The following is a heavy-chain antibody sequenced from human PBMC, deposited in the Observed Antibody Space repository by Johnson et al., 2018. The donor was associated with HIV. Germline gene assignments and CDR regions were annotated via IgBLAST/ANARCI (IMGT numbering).Heavy chain of an antibody. V-gene: IGHV3-30*04. D-gene: IGHD6-19*01. CDR1: GFTFSSYA. CDR3: AKIGQWRERLDAFDI. J-gene: IGHJ3*02. Sequence: QVQLVESGGGVVQPGRSLRLSCAASGFTFSSYAMHWVRQAPGKGLEWVAVISYDGSNKYYADSVKGRFNISRDNSKNTLYLQMSSLRPEDTAVYYCAKIGQWRERLDAFDIWGQGTMVTVSS. CDR2: ISYDGSNK.